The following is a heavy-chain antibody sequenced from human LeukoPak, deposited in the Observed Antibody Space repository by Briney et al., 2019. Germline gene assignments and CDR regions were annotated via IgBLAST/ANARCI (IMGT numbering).Heavy chain of an antibody. Sequence: GGSLRLSCAASGFTFSNAWMTRVRQAPGKGLEWVGRIKSKTDGGTTDYAAPVKGRFTISRDDSKNTLYLQMNSLKTEVTAVYYCTTVEGGGWYYYYMDVWGKGTTVTVSS. J-gene: IGHJ6*03. CDR1: GFTFSNAW. V-gene: IGHV3-15*01. D-gene: IGHD6-19*01. CDR3: TTVEGGGWYYYYMDV. CDR2: IKSKTDGGTT.